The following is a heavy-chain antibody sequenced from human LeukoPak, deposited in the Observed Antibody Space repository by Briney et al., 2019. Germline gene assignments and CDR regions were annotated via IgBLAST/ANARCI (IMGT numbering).Heavy chain of an antibody. CDR1: GGSISSYY. J-gene: IGHJ4*02. V-gene: IGHV4-59*01. Sequence: SETLSLTCTVSGGSISSYYWSWIRQPPGKGLEWIGYIYYSGSNNYNPSLKSRVTISVDTSKNQFSLKLSSVTAADTAVYYCARERGAYWGQGTLVTVSS. CDR2: IYYSGSN. D-gene: IGHD1-26*01. CDR3: ARERGAY.